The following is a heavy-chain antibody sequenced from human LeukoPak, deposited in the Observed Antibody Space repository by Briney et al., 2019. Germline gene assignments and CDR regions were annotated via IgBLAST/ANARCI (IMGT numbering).Heavy chain of an antibody. CDR3: AKVQLERRELLPNFDS. D-gene: IGHD1-1*01. CDR2: MSYNGQIT. CDR1: GFTFSAHW. V-gene: IGHV3-30*18. J-gene: IGHJ4*02. Sequence: GGSLRLSCVTSGFTFSAHWMSWVRQAPGKGLEWVAVMSYNGQITYYADSVKGRFTISRDNSQNMLYLQMNSLRVDDASVYYCAKVQLERRELLPNFDSWGQGTLVTVSS.